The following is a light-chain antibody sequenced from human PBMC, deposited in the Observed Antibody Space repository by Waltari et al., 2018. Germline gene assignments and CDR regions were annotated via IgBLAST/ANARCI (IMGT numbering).Light chain of an antibody. CDR2: GAS. J-gene: IGKJ4*01. CDR3: QQYDNSPLT. CDR1: QTVRTTY. Sequence: EIVLTQSPVTLSLSPGERATLSCRASQTVRTTYLAWYQQKPGQAPTLLIYGASSRATGIPDRFSGSGSGTDFSLTISSLEPEDFAVYYCQQYDNSPLTFGGGTRVEIK. V-gene: IGKV3-20*01.